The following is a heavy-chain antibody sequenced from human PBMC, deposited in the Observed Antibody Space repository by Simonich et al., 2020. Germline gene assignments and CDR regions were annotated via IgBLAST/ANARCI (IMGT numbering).Heavy chain of an antibody. CDR2: INPNMGGT. CDR1: GYTFTGYY. Sequence: QVQLVQSGAEVKKPGASVKVSCKASGYTFTGYYMHWVRQAPGQGLEGIGWINPNMGGTNYAQKCQGRVTMTRDTAVSTAYMELSRLRYDDTAVYYCARVPRWTGDDAFDIWGQGTMVTVSS. CDR3: ARVPRWTGDDAFDI. J-gene: IGHJ3*02. V-gene: IGHV1-2*02. D-gene: IGHD7-27*01.